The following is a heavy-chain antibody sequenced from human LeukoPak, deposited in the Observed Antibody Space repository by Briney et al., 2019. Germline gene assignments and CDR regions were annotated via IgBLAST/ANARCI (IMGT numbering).Heavy chain of an antibody. CDR2: ISGSSRYI. CDR1: GFTFTTEP. CDR3: VKDSGYYDTSGKGWFDF. D-gene: IGHD3-22*01. Sequence: GGSLRLSCTASGFTFTTEPMTWVRQAPGKGLEWVSSISGSSRYIYYANSVTGRFTISRDNAKNSLFLQMNSLRAEDTAVYYCVKDSGYYDTSGKGWFDFWGQGTLVTVSS. V-gene: IGHV3-21*01. J-gene: IGHJ5*01.